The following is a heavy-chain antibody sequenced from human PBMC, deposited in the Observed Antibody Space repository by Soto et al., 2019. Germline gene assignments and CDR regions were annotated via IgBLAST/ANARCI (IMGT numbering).Heavy chain of an antibody. Sequence: GGSLRLSCAASGFTFSSYAMSWVRQAPGKGLEWVSAISGSGGSTYYADSVKGRFTISRDNSKNTLNLQMNSLRAEDTAVYYCAKGATLKGPLWFGELTHYYYYGMDVWGQGTTVTVSS. CDR3: AKGATLKGPLWFGELTHYYYYGMDV. CDR2: ISGSGGST. V-gene: IGHV3-23*01. J-gene: IGHJ6*02. D-gene: IGHD3-10*01. CDR1: GFTFSSYA.